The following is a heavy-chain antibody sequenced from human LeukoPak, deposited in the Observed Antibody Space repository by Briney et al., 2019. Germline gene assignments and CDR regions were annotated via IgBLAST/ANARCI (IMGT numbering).Heavy chain of an antibody. V-gene: IGHV3-7*03. D-gene: IGHD6-13*01. CDR2: IKQDGSEK. J-gene: IGHJ2*01. CDR1: GFTFNTYS. Sequence: HPGGSLRLSCAASGFTFNTYSMNWVRQGPKKGLEWVANIKQDGSEKNYVDSVKGRFTISRDNAKNALYLQMNSLRAEDTAVYYCARVYYSSSYDYWYFDLWGRGTLVTVSS. CDR3: ARVYYSSSYDYWYFDL.